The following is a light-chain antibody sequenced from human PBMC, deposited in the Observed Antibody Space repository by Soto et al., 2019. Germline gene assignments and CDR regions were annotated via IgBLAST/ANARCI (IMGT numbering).Light chain of an antibody. CDR2: GAS. CDR3: QQYNNWPFT. Sequence: EIVMTQSPATLSVSPGERATLSCRASQSVSSNLAWYQQKPGQAPRLLIYGASTRATGIPARSSGSGSGTEFTLTISSLQSEDFAVYYCQQYNNWPFTFGGGTKVDIK. V-gene: IGKV3-15*01. J-gene: IGKJ4*01. CDR1: QSVSSN.